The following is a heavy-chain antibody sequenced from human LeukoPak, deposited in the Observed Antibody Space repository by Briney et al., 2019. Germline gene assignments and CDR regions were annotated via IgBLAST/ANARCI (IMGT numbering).Heavy chain of an antibody. CDR3: ARRGAWIAAAGPYGVDY. J-gene: IGHJ4*02. CDR1: GGSFSGYY. Sequence: SETLSLTCAVHGGSFSGYYWSWIRQPPGKGLEWIGEINHSGSTNYNPSLKSRVTISVDTSKNQFSLKLSSVTAADTAVYYCARRGAWIAAAGPYGVDYWGQGTLVTVSS. D-gene: IGHD6-13*01. V-gene: IGHV4-34*01. CDR2: INHSGST.